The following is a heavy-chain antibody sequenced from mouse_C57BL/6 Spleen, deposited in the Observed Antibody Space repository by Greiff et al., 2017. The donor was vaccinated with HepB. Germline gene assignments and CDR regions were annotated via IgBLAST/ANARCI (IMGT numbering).Heavy chain of an antibody. CDR2: ISDGGSYT. J-gene: IGHJ2*01. CDR3: ARSMITTGYFDY. CDR1: GFTFSSYA. V-gene: IGHV5-4*03. Sequence: DVKLQESGGGLVKPGGSLKLSCAASGFTFSSYAMSWVRQTPEKRLEWVATISDGGSYTYYPDNVKGRFTISRDNAKNNLYLQMSHLKSEDTAMYYCARSMITTGYFDYWGQGTTLTVSS. D-gene: IGHD2-4*01.